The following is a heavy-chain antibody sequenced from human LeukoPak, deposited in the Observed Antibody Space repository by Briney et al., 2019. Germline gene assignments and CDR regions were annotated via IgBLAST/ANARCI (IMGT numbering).Heavy chain of an antibody. Sequence: ASVKVSCKASGYTFTGYYMHWVRQAPGQGLEWMGWINPNSGGTNYAQKFQGRVTMTRDTSISTAYMELSRLRSDDTAVYYCARDASTVTPYYMDVWGKGTTVTVSS. J-gene: IGHJ6*03. CDR1: GYTFTGYY. CDR2: INPNSGGT. V-gene: IGHV1-2*02. D-gene: IGHD4-17*01. CDR3: ARDASTVTPYYMDV.